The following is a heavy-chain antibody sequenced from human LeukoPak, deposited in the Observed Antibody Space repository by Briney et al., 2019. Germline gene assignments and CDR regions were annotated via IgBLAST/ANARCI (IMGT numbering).Heavy chain of an antibody. D-gene: IGHD3-10*01. CDR1: GFTFTTHA. Sequence: GGSLRLSCAASGFTFTTHAIHWVRQAPGKGLEWVAVMSYDGNNKYYADSVKGRFTISRDNSKHTLYLQMNSLITEDTAVYYCARDGDTAIRGVNFDYWGRGTLVTASS. CDR3: ARDGDTAIRGVNFDY. V-gene: IGHV3-30-3*01. J-gene: IGHJ4*02. CDR2: MSYDGNNK.